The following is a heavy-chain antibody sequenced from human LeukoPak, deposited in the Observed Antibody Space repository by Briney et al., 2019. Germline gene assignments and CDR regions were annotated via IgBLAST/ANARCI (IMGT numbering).Heavy chain of an antibody. CDR2: ISSSSSTI. Sequence: PGGSLRLSCAASGFTFSSYSMNWVRQAPGKGLEWVSYISSSSSTIYYADSVKGRFTISRDNAKNSLYLQMNSLRAEDTAVYYCARDGSEGDFDYWGQGTLVTVSS. J-gene: IGHJ4*02. CDR1: GFTFSSYS. V-gene: IGHV3-48*01. CDR3: ARDGSEGDFDY.